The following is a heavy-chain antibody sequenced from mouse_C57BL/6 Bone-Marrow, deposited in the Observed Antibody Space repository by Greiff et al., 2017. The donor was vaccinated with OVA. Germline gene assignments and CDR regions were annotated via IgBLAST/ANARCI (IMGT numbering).Heavy chain of an antibody. J-gene: IGHJ3*01. D-gene: IGHD2-12*01. Sequence: EVKLMESGGGLVKPGGSLKLSCAASGFTFSSYAMSWVRQTPEKRLEWVATISDGGSYTYYPDNVKGRFTISRDNAKNNLYLQMSHLKSEDTAIYNCVTYSFAYWGQGTLGTVSA. CDR3: VTYSFAY. CDR2: ISDGGSYT. V-gene: IGHV5-4*03. CDR1: GFTFSSYA.